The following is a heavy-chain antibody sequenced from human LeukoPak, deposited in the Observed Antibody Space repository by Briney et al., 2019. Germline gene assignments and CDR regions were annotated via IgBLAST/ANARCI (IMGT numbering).Heavy chain of an antibody. CDR3: ANDRFLEWSGLEY. J-gene: IGHJ4*02. V-gene: IGHV3-30*02. Sequence: GGSLRLSCAASGFTFSSYGMHWVRQAPGKGLEWVAVIWYDGSNKYYADSVKGRFTISRDNSKNTLYLQMNSLRAEDTAVYYCANDRFLEWSGLEYWGQGTLVTVSS. CDR1: GFTFSSYG. D-gene: IGHD3-3*01. CDR2: IWYDGSNK.